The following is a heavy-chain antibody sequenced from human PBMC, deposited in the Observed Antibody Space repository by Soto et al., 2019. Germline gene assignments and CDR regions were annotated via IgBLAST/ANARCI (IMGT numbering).Heavy chain of an antibody. V-gene: IGHV4-31*03. CDR2: IYYGGNT. CDR1: GGPIRSGGYY. J-gene: IGHJ6*02. D-gene: IGHD5-18*01. CDR3: ARDRLMATAGTARHYFGLDV. Sequence: SETLSLTCTVSGGPIRSGGYYWSWVRQNPRRGLEWIGNIYYGGNTYYNPSLKSRLTISVDTSKNQFSLNLSSVTAADTAVYYCARDRLMATAGTARHYFGLDVWGQGTTVTVSS.